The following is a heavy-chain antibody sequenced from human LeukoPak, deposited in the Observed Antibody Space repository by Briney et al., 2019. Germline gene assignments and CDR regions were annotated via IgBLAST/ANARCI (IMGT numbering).Heavy chain of an antibody. V-gene: IGHV3-21*01. CDR3: ARVNRITMVRGVSYYFDY. CDR1: GFTFSSCG. J-gene: IGHJ4*02. Sequence: PGGSLRLSCAASGFTFSSCGMNWVRQAPGKGLEWVSSISGSSTYIYYADSVKGRFTISRDNAKNSLYLQMNSLRAEDTAVYYCARVNRITMVRGVSYYFDYWGQGTLVTVSS. CDR2: ISGSSTYI. D-gene: IGHD3-10*01.